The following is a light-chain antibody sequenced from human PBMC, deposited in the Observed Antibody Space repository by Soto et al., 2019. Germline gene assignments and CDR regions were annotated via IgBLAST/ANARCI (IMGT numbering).Light chain of an antibody. V-gene: IGKV3-20*01. CDR1: QSVSSSF. CDR3: QQYESSPLT. Sequence: EIVLTQSPDTLSLSPGERATLSCRASQSVSSSFLAWYHQKPGQAPRLLIYRASSRATGIPDRFTGSGSGTDFTLTISRLEPEDFAVYYCQQYESSPLTFGGGTTVEIK. CDR2: RAS. J-gene: IGKJ4*01.